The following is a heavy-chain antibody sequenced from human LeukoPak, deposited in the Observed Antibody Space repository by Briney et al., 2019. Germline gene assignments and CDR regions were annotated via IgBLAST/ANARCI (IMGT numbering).Heavy chain of an antibody. J-gene: IGHJ4*02. V-gene: IGHV7-4-1*02. CDR1: GYTFTSYA. Sequence: ASVKGSCKASGYTFTSYAMNWVRQAPGQGLEWIGWINTNTGNPTYAQGFTGRFVFSLDASVSTAYLQISSLKAEDTAVYYCARGGYSYGFDPIDYWGQGTLVTVSS. D-gene: IGHD5-18*01. CDR2: INTNTGNP. CDR3: ARGGYSYGFDPIDY.